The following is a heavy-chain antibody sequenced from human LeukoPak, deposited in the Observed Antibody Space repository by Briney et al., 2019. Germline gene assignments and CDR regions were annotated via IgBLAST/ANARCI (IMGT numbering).Heavy chain of an antibody. Sequence: GGSLRLSCAASGFTFSSYGMSWVRQAPGKGLEWVSVISSGSSAIFSADALKGRFTFSRDDAKNLLYLDMNSLRAEDTAVYYCAKDLGMATMNVRGFRAFDIWGQGTMVTVSS. CDR2: ISSGSSAI. CDR1: GFTFSSYG. D-gene: IGHD5-24*01. CDR3: AKDLGMATMNVRGFRAFDI. J-gene: IGHJ3*02. V-gene: IGHV3-21*04.